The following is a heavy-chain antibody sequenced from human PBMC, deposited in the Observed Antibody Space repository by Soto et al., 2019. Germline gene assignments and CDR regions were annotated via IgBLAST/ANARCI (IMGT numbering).Heavy chain of an antibody. D-gene: IGHD2-15*01. CDR1: GYTFNFYA. Sequence: QVQLVQSGAEVKKPGASVNVSCKASGYTFNFYAMHWVRQAPGQRLEWMGWINVDTGNTKYSQKFQGRVTITRDTSASTAYMELSSLRSEDTAVYYCARVHACGGGSCWTKLDYWGQGTLVTVSS. CDR3: ARVHACGGGSCWTKLDY. V-gene: IGHV1-3*01. CDR2: INVDTGNT. J-gene: IGHJ4*02.